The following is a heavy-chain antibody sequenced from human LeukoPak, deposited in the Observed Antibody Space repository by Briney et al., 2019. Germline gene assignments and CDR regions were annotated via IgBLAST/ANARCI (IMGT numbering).Heavy chain of an antibody. CDR3: AKELDTMFFDY. Sequence: GGSLRLSCATSGFNFDRYTIHWVRQAPGKGLEWVSLAGWAGGTTFYSDSVRGRFTISRDSGRKSVYLQMNSLTADDTAFYFCAKELDTMFFDYWGQGALVTVSS. CDR1: GFNFDRYT. CDR2: AGWAGGTT. J-gene: IGHJ4*02. D-gene: IGHD3-10*02. V-gene: IGHV3-43*01.